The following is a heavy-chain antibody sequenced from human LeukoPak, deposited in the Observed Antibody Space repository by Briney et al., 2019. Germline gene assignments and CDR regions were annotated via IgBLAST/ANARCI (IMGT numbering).Heavy chain of an antibody. J-gene: IGHJ4*02. CDR1: GGSISTYY. D-gene: IGHD1-26*01. V-gene: IGHV4-59*01. CDR2: IYYSGST. CDR3: ARGGSGSSDY. Sequence: SETLSLTCTVSGGSISTYYWSWIRQPPGKGLEWIGYIYYSGSTNYNPSLKSRVTISVDTSKYQFSLKLSSVTAADTAVYYCARGGSGSSDYWGQGTLVTVSS.